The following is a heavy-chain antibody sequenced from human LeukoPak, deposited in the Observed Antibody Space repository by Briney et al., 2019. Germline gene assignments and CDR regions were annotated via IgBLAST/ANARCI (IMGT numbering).Heavy chain of an antibody. CDR2: AYWDDDN. V-gene: IGHV2-5*02. J-gene: IGHJ4*02. CDR1: GFSLTTRPVG. CDR3: AHRRSGYNWNHGDFDY. D-gene: IGHD1-14*01. Sequence: SGPTLVNPTQTLTLTCTFSGFSLTTRPVGVGWIRQPPGKALGCLASAYWDDDNRYNPSLRSRVTVTKDSSKNLVVLIMTNVDPMDTATYYCAHRRSGYNWNHGDFDYWGLGTLVTISS.